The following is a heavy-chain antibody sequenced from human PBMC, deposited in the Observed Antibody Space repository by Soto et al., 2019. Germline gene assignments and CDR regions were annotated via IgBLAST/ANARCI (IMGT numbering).Heavy chain of an antibody. CDR2: ISWNSGSI. Sequence: EVQLVESGGGLVQPGRSLRLSCAASGFTFDDYAMHWVRQAPGKGLEWVSGISWNSGSIGYADSVKGRFNISRDNAKNSLYLQMNSLRAEDTALYYCAKWDDYGDRKEAFDIWGQGTMVTVSS. D-gene: IGHD4-17*01. CDR1: GFTFDDYA. J-gene: IGHJ3*02. CDR3: AKWDDYGDRKEAFDI. V-gene: IGHV3-9*01.